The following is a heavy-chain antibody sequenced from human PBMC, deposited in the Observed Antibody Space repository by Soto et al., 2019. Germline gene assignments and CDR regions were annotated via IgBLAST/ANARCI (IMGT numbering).Heavy chain of an antibody. Sequence: GASVKVSCKASGGTFSSYAISWVRQAPGQGLEWMGGIIPIFGTANYAQKFQGRVTITADESTSTAYMELSSLRSEDTAVYYCARASGLRLGELSLYYGHAYYYYGMDVWGQGTTVTVSS. CDR2: IIPIFGTA. V-gene: IGHV1-69*13. J-gene: IGHJ6*02. CDR3: ARASGLRLGELSLYYGHAYYYYGMDV. CDR1: GGTFSSYA. D-gene: IGHD3-16*02.